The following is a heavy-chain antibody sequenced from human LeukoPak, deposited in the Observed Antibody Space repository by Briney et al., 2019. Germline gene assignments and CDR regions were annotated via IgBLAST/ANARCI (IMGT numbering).Heavy chain of an antibody. CDR1: GGSISSYY. CDR2: IYYSGST. V-gene: IGHV4-59*08. Sequence: SETLSLTRTVSGGSISSYYWSWIRQPPGKGLEWIGYIYYSGSTNYNPSLKSRVTISVDTSKNQFSLKLSSVTAADTAVYYCARLVRFGEVGWFDPWGQGTLVTVSS. D-gene: IGHD3-10*01. J-gene: IGHJ5*02. CDR3: ARLVRFGEVGWFDP.